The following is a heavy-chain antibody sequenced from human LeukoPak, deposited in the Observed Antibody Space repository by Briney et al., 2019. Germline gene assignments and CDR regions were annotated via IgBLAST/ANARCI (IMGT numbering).Heavy chain of an antibody. CDR1: GFTFSSYS. V-gene: IGHV3-21*01. CDR2: ISSSSSYI. J-gene: IGHJ4*02. Sequence: GGSLRLSCAAPGFTFSSYSMNWVRQAPGKGLEWVSSISSSSSYIYYADSVKGRFTISRDNAKNSLYLQMNSLRAEDTAVYYCARGRGYSGYDSFDYWGQGTLVTVSS. D-gene: IGHD5-12*01. CDR3: ARGRGYSGYDSFDY.